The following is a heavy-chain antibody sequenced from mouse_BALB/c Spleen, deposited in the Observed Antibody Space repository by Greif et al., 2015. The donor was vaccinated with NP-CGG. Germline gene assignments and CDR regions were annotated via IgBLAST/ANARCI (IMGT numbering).Heavy chain of an antibody. V-gene: IGHV3-2*02. CDR1: GYSITSDYA. J-gene: IGHJ2*01. Sequence: EVHLVESGPGLVKPSQSLSLTCTVTGYSITSDYAWNWIRQFPGNKLEWMGYISYSGSTSYNPSLKSRISITRDTSKNQFFLQLNSVTTEDTATYYCARSPITTVVATNFDYWGQGTTLTVSS. CDR3: ARSPITTVVATNFDY. D-gene: IGHD1-1*01. CDR2: ISYSGST.